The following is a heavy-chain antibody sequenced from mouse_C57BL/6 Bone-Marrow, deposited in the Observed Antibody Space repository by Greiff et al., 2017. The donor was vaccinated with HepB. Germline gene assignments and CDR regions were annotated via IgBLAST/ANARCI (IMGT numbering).Heavy chain of an antibody. D-gene: IGHD1-1*01. V-gene: IGHV1-53*01. CDR1: GYTFTSYW. CDR3: ERAPGDYGKAMDY. CDR2: INPSNGGT. Sequence: QVQLQQPGTELVKPGASVKLSCKASGYTFTSYWMHWVKQRPGQGLEWIGNINPSNGGTNYNEKFKSKATLTVDKSSSTAYMQLSSLTSGDSAVYNCERAPGDYGKAMDYGGQGTSVTVSS. J-gene: IGHJ4*01.